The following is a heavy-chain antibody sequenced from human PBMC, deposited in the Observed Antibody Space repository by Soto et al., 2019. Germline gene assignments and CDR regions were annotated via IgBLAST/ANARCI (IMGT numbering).Heavy chain of an antibody. V-gene: IGHV5-51*01. D-gene: IGHD3-10*01. Sequence: HGESLKISCKGPVHLFNNHWIGWVRQTPGKGLEWMGLIFTRDSETKTSPSFQGHVSFSVDNSINTVYLQWTSLKTTDTGIYFCARGYFDSGHGYDLWGQGTLVTAPQ. CDR2: IFTRDSET. CDR1: VHLFNNHW. J-gene: IGHJ5*02. CDR3: ARGYFDSGHGYDL.